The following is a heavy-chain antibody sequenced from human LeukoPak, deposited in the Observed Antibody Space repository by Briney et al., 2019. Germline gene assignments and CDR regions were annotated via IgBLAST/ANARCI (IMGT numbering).Heavy chain of an antibody. D-gene: IGHD2-15*01. CDR1: GFTFSDYY. J-gene: IGHJ4*02. CDR2: ISSSGSTI. V-gene: IGHV3-11*04. CDR3: ASIARFTEEDY. Sequence: GGSLRLSCAASGFTFSDYYMNWVRQAPGKGLEWVSYISSSGSTIYYADSVKGRFTISRDNAKNSLYLQMNSLRAEDTAVYYCASIARFTEEDYWGQGTLVTVSS.